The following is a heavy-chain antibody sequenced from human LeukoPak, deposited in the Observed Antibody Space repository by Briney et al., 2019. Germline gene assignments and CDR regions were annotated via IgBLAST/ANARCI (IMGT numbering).Heavy chain of an antibody. CDR3: ARERYSSLKCYFDY. V-gene: IGHV3-30-3*01. CDR2: ISYDGSNK. Sequence: PGGSLRLSCAASGFTFSSYAMHRVRQAPGKGLEWVALISYDGSNKYYADSVKGRFTISRDNSKNTLYLQMNSLRAEDTAVYYCARERYSSLKCYFDYWGQGTLVTVSS. J-gene: IGHJ4*02. CDR1: GFTFSSYA. D-gene: IGHD6-19*01.